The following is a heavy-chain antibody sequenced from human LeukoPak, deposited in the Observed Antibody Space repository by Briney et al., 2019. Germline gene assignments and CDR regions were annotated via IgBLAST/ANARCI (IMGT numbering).Heavy chain of an antibody. J-gene: IGHJ4*02. D-gene: IGHD6-19*01. CDR2: INSDGSST. V-gene: IGHV3-74*01. Sequence: GGSLRLSCAASGFTFSSYWMHWVRHAPGKGLVWVSRINSDGSSTSYADSVKGRFTISRDNAKNTLYLQMNSLRAEDTAVYYCNIVAVAGSLEFDYWGQGTLVTVSS. CDR1: GFTFSSYW. CDR3: NIVAVAGSLEFDY.